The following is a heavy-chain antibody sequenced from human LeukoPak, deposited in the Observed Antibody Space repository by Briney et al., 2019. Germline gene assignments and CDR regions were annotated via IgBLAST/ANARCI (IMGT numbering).Heavy chain of an antibody. CDR2: IYHSGST. D-gene: IGHD6-13*01. V-gene: IGHV4-38-2*01. CDR1: GYSISSGYY. Sequence: PSETLSLTCAVSGYSISSGYYWGWIRQPPGKGLEWIASIYHSGSTYYNPSLKRRVTISVHTSKHQFSLKPTSAPAADPHVYSSATHEGQQLTGGSFHPRGQGTLVTVSS. CDR3: ATHEGQQLTGGSFHP. J-gene: IGHJ5*02.